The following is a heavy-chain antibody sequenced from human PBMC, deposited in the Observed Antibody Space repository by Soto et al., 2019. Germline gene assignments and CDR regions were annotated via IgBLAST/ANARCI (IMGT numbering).Heavy chain of an antibody. V-gene: IGHV4-59*01. D-gene: IGHD3-10*01. CDR2: IYYSGST. J-gene: IGHJ6*02. CDR3: ARDNGLLWFGESPYYYYGMDV. CDR1: GGSISSYY. Sequence: SETLSLTCTVSGGSISSYYWSWIRQPPGKGLEWIGYIYYSGSTNYNPSLKSRVTISVDTSKNQFSLKLSSVTAADTAVYYCARDNGLLWFGESPYYYYGMDVWGQGTTVTVSS.